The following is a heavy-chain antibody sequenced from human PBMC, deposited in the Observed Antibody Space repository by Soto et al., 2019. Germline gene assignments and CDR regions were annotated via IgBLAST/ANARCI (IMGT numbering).Heavy chain of an antibody. V-gene: IGHV3-9*01. J-gene: IGHJ6*02. CDR1: GFTFDDYT. CDR3: EKETERCTETNCLTWATGGADV. D-gene: IGHD2-8*02. Sequence: EVQLVESGGGLVQPGRSLRLSCAASGFTFDDYTMHWVRQAPGKGLEWVSVISWNSGTIVYGDSVKVRFTISIDNGKKTLNEEMKSLSAEDTDLYNCEKETERCTETNCLTWATGGADVWGQGTPVTVSS. CDR2: ISWNSGTI.